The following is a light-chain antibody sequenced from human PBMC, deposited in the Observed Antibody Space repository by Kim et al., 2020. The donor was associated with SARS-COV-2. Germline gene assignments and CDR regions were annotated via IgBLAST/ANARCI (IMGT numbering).Light chain of an antibody. V-gene: IGKV1-5*03. Sequence: SASVGDRVTITCRASLNISPWLAGYQQRPGKAPKLLIYKTYNLQSGVPSRFSGIGSGTEFTLTISSLQPDDFATYYCQQYNSYSYTFGQGTKLEI. CDR2: KTY. J-gene: IGKJ2*01. CDR1: LNISPW. CDR3: QQYNSYSYT.